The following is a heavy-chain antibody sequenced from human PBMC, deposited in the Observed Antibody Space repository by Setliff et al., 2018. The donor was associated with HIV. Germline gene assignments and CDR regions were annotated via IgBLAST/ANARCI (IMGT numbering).Heavy chain of an antibody. Sequence: SETLSLTCTVSGGSISTSNWWGWIRQTPGKGLEWIGYIYTTGSTNYNPSLKSRVTISVDTSKNQFSLKLSSVTAADTAVYYCARRIDNSGSLPAKNWFDTWGQGRLVTVSS. CDR1: GGSISTSNW. J-gene: IGHJ5*02. CDR3: ARRIDNSGSLPAKNWFDT. D-gene: IGHD3-10*01. V-gene: IGHV4-4*09. CDR2: IYTTGST.